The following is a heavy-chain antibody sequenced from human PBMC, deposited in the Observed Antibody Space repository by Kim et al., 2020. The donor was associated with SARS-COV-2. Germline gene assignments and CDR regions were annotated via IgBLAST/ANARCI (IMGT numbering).Heavy chain of an antibody. CDR3: ARERITIFGVVTEFDY. V-gene: IGHV4-31*02. J-gene: IGHJ4*02. D-gene: IGHD3-3*01. Sequence: SLKSRVTISVDTSKNQFSLKLSSVTAADTAVYYCARERITIFGVVTEFDYWGQGTLVTVSS.